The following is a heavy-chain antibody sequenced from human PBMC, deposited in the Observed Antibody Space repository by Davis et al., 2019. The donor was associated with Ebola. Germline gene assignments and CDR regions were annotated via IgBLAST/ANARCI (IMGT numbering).Heavy chain of an antibody. Sequence: AASVKVSCKASGYTFTDYAVNWVRQAPGQGLEWMGWINTNTWNPTYAQGFTGRFVFSLDTSVRTAYLQITSLKAEDTAVYYCARGGLHGDSDYWGQGTLVTVSS. CDR2: INTNTWNP. V-gene: IGHV7-4-1*02. CDR3: ARGGLHGDSDY. CDR1: GYTFTDYA. J-gene: IGHJ4*02. D-gene: IGHD4-17*01.